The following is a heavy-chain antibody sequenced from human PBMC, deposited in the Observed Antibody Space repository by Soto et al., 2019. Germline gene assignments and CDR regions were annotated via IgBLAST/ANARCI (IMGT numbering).Heavy chain of an antibody. Sequence: GVGWIRQSPGKAPEWLALIYWDDDKRYSASLKSRLTITKDTSKNQVVLTVSDLDPTDTATYYCAHRVLRTVFGLVTTTAIYFDFWGQGTPVTVSS. V-gene: IGHV2-5*02. CDR1: G. CDR2: IYWDDDK. J-gene: IGHJ4*02. CDR3: AHRVLRTVFGLVTTTAIYFDF. D-gene: IGHD3-3*01.